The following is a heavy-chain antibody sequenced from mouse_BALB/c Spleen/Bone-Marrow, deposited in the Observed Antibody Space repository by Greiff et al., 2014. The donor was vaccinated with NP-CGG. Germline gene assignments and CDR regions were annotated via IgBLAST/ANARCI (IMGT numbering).Heavy chain of an antibody. Sequence: EVQLQQSGAELVKPGASVKLSCTASGFNIKDTYMHWVKQRPEQGLEWIGRIDPANGNTKYDPKFQGKATITADTSSNTAYLQLSSLTSDDTAVYYCAGYYYGSSYFDYWGQGTTLTVSS. CDR3: AGYYYGSSYFDY. CDR1: GFNIKDTY. V-gene: IGHV14-3*02. J-gene: IGHJ2*01. CDR2: IDPANGNT. D-gene: IGHD1-1*01.